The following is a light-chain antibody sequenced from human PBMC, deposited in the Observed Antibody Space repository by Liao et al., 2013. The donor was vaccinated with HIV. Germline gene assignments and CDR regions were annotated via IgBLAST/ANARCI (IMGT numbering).Light chain of an antibody. CDR2: YDS. CDR1: NIGRKS. J-gene: IGLJ3*02. V-gene: IGLV3-21*04. Sequence: FVVTQPPSVSVAPGEAARITCGGNNIGRKSVHWYQQRPGQAPVLVIYYDSGRPSGIPERFSGSNSGSTATLTVGRVEAGDEADYYCQVWDGGSAHWVFGGGTRLTVL. CDR3: QVWDGGSAHWV.